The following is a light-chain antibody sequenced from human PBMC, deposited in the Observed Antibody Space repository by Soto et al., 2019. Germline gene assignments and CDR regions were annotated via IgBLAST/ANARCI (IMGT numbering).Light chain of an antibody. CDR3: HQHDNLPLT. J-gene: IGKJ4*01. V-gene: IGKV1-33*01. Sequence: DIQMTQSPSSLSASVGDRVTITCQASQDISDYVKWYQQKPGKPPKVLIYDASNVEAGVPSRFSGSGSGTDFTFTINSIQPEDIATYYCHQHDNLPLTFGGGTKVEFK. CDR1: QDISDY. CDR2: DAS.